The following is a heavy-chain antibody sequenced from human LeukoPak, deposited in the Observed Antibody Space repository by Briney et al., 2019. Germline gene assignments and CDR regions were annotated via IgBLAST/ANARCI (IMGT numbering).Heavy chain of an antibody. J-gene: IGHJ4*02. CDR2: ISSSSVYI. Sequence: GGSLRLSCAASGFTFSSCSMNWVRQAPGKGLEWVSSISSSSVYINYADSLKGRFTISRDNAKNSLYLQMNSLRAEDTAVYYCARVASSGALRTDYWGQGTLVTVSS. D-gene: IGHD2-15*01. CDR3: ARVASSGALRTDY. CDR1: GFTFSSCS. V-gene: IGHV3-21*01.